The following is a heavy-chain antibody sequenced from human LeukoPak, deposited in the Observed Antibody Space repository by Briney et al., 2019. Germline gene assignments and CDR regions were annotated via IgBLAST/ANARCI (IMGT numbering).Heavy chain of an antibody. CDR3: AKDGVPSRYFGRNYFDY. V-gene: IGHV3-30*02. J-gene: IGHJ4*02. D-gene: IGHD3-9*01. CDR2: IRYDGSNK. CDR1: GFTFSSYG. Sequence: GGSLRLSCAASGFTFSSYGMHWVRQAPGKGLEWVAFIRYDGSNKYDADSVKGRFTISRDNSKNTLYLQMNSLRAEDTAVYYCAKDGVPSRYFGRNYFDYWGQGALVTVSS.